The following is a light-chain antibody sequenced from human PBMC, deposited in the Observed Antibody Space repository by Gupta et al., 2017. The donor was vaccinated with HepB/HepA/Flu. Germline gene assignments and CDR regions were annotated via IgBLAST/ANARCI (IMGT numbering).Light chain of an antibody. Sequence: EIVLTLSPATLSLSPGERATLSCRASQSVSSYLAWYQQKPGQAPRLLIYDASNRATGIPARFSGSGSGTDFTLTISSLEPEDFAVYYGQQRSNWPPELTFGGGTXVEIK. CDR1: QSVSSY. J-gene: IGKJ4*01. CDR3: QQRSNWPPELT. V-gene: IGKV3-11*01. CDR2: DAS.